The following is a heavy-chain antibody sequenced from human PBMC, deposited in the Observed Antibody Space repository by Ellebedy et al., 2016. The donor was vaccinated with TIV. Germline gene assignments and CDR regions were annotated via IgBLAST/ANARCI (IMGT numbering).Heavy chain of an antibody. CDR3: ARDPQTHCSGGSCYSGRFDY. D-gene: IGHD2-15*01. V-gene: IGHV3-21*01. J-gene: IGHJ4*02. CDR2: ISSSGNYV. Sequence: GESLKISCAASGFTFSSYTMNWVRRAPGKGLEWVSSISSSGNYVYYGDSVEGRFTISRDNAKNSLYLQMISLRAEDTAVYYCARDPQTHCSGGSCYSGRFDYWGQGTLVTVSS. CDR1: GFTFSSYT.